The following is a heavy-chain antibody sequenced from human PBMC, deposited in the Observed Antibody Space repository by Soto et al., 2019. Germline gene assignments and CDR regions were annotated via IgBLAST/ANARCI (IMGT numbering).Heavy chain of an antibody. CDR1: GLTFSDYY. Sequence: GGSLRLSCAASGLTFSDYYMSWIRQAPGKGLEWVSYITSSGSYTKYADYVQGRFTISRDNAKNSLYLQMNSLRAEDTAVYYCARELDGIDVWGQGTTVTVSS. CDR3: ARELDGIDV. V-gene: IGHV3-11*05. J-gene: IGHJ6*02. CDR2: ITSSGSYT.